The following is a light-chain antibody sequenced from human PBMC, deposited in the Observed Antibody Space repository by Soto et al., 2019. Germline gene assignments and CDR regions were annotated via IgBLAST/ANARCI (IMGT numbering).Light chain of an antibody. CDR2: DVN. CDR3: ASFTRSVTVV. CDR1: SSDVGGYNY. V-gene: IGLV2-14*03. Sequence: QSALTQPASVSGSPGQSITISCAGTSSDVGGYNYVSWYQQHPGKVPRLIISDVNKRPSGVSDRFSGSKSGNTASLTISGLQAEDEADYYCASFTRSVTVVFGGGTTFTVL. J-gene: IGLJ2*01.